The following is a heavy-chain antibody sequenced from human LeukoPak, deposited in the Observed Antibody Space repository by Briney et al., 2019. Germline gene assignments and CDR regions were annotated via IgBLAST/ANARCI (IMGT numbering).Heavy chain of an antibody. CDR2: KSHDGSNA. J-gene: IGHJ4*02. V-gene: IGHV3-30*04. CDR3: ARGRDGYNRHSDY. CDR1: GFTVSSYV. D-gene: IGHD5-24*01. Sequence: GGSLRLSCAASGFTVSSYVMHWVRQAPGKGLEWVASKSHDGSNAYFADSVSGRFSISSDNSKNTLYVRMNSLRVEDTAVYYCARGRDGYNRHSDYWGQGTLVTVSS.